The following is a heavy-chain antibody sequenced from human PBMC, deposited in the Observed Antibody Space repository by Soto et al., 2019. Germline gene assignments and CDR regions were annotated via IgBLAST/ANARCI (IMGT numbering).Heavy chain of an antibody. CDR3: ARGGHDYGEYYFDY. V-gene: IGHV1-3*01. J-gene: IGHJ4*02. CDR2: INAGNGNT. D-gene: IGHD4-17*01. CDR1: GYTFTSYA. Sequence: GASVKVSCTASGYTFTSYAMHWLRQAPGQRLEWMGWINAGNGNTKYSQKFQGRVTITRDTSASTAYMELSSLRSEDTAVYYCARGGHDYGEYYFDYWGQGTLVTVSS.